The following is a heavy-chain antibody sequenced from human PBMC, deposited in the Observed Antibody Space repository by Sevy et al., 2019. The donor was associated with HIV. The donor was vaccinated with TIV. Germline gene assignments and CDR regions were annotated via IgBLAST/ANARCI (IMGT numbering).Heavy chain of an antibody. V-gene: IGHV3-33*08. D-gene: IGHD6-19*01. CDR3: ARGSLYSSGWSESLDY. J-gene: IGHJ4*02. CDR1: GFTFSTYA. CDR2: IWYDGSNK. Sequence: GGSLRLSCAASGFTFSTYAMIWVRQAPGKGLEWVAVIWYDGSNKYYGDSVKGRFTISRDNSKNTLYLQMNSLRAEDTAVYYCARGSLYSSGWSESLDYWGQGTLVTVSS.